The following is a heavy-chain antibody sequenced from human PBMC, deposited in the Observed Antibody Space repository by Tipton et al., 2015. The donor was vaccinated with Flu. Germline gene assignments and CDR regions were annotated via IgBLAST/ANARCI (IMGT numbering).Heavy chain of an antibody. CDR3: ARDGESGWNDFDY. CDR1: GFTFSGYG. D-gene: IGHD6-19*01. J-gene: IGHJ4*02. Sequence: GSLRLSCAASGFTFSGYGMHWVRQAPGKGLQWVANINQDGSQKNYADSLKGRLTISRDNAKSSLYLQVSSLRADDAAVYYCARDGESGWNDFDYWGQGTLVTVSS. V-gene: IGHV3-7*01. CDR2: INQDGSQK.